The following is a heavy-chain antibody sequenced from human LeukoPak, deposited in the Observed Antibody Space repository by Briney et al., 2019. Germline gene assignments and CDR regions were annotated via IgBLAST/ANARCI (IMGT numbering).Heavy chain of an antibody. J-gene: IGHJ4*02. CDR3: ARDLTGGYSYGDY. V-gene: IGHV3-48*03. CDR2: ISSSGSTI. D-gene: IGHD5-18*01. Sequence: PGESLRLSCASSGFTFSSYEMNWVRQAPGKGLEWASYISSSGSTIYYADSVKGRFTISRDNAKNSLYLQMNSLRAEDTAVYYCARDLTGGYSYGDYWGQGTLVTVSS. CDR1: GFTFSSYE.